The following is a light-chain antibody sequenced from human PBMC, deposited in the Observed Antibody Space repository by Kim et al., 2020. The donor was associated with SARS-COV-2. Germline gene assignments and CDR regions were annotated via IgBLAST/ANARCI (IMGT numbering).Light chain of an antibody. J-gene: IGLJ2*01. CDR3: SSWDGSLSVVV. Sequence: QPVLTQPPSVSGTPGQRATISCSGTTANVGPNNVYCFQKIPGKAPKVLIYRTTQRPSGVPDRFSGSKSGTSASLAISGLRPEDEADYYCSSWDGSLSVVVFGGGTQLTVL. V-gene: IGLV1-47*01. CDR2: RTT. CDR1: TANVGPNN.